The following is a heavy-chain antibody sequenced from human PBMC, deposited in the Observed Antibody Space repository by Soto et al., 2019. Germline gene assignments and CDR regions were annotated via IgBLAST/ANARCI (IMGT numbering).Heavy chain of an antibody. D-gene: IGHD2-21*01. Sequence: EVQLVESGGGLVQPGGSLRLPCAASGFTFSSYAMHWVRQAPGKGLEYVSGITSNGGNTDYASSVKGRFTISRDNSKNTLYLQMGSLRAEDMAVYYCARRIPFGYGMDVWGQGTTVTVSS. CDR2: ITSNGGNT. CDR1: GFTFSSYA. J-gene: IGHJ6*02. V-gene: IGHV3-64*01. CDR3: ARRIPFGYGMDV.